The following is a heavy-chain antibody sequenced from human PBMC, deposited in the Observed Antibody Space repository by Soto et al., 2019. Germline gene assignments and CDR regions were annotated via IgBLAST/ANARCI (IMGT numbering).Heavy chain of an antibody. V-gene: IGHV4-34*01. D-gene: IGHD5-12*01. Sequence: SETLSLTCAVYGGSFSGYYWSWIRQPPGKGLEWTGEINPSGSTNYNPSLKSRVTISVDTSKNQFSLKLSSVTAADTAVYDCGRGCRSRDSCYDSRYGMDVWGQVTTVTVSS. CDR3: GRGCRSRDSCYDSRYGMDV. CDR2: INPSGST. CDR1: GGSFSGYY. J-gene: IGHJ6*02.